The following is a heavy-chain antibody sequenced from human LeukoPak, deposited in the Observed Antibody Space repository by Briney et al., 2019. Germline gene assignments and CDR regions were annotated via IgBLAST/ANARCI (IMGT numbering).Heavy chain of an antibody. Sequence: ASVKVSCKASGYTFTSYDMHWVRPPPGQGLEWMGIINPSGGSTSYAQIFQGRVTMTTDTSTSTVYMGLSSLRSEDTAVYYCARGGSSWYRGSFQHWGQGTLVTVSS. J-gene: IGHJ1*01. CDR2: INPSGGST. CDR1: GYTFTSYD. V-gene: IGHV1-46*01. D-gene: IGHD6-13*01. CDR3: ARGGSSWYRGSFQH.